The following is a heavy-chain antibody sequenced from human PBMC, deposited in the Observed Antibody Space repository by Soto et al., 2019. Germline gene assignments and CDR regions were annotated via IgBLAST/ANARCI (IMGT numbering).Heavy chain of an antibody. J-gene: IGHJ4*02. CDR1: GGSFSGYI. CDR3: SRGLIRGSHYSGGWYYFDP. D-gene: IGHD1-26*01. CDR2: INHSGSA. V-gene: IGHV4-34*01. Sequence: SETLSLTCDVYGGSFSGYIWTWIRQTPGKGLQWIGQINHSGSANYNPSLKSRVTISVHTSKSQFSLELSSVTAADTAVYYCSRGLIRGSHYSGGWYYFDPWGQGTQVTVSS.